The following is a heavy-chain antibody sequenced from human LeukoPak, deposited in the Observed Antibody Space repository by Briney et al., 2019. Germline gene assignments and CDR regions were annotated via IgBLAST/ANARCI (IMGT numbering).Heavy chain of an antibody. CDR2: ISWNSGSI. CDR1: GFTFDDYA. CDR3: AKSKRLYYYDSSGYQYYYGMDV. Sequence: SLRLSCAASGFTFDDYAMHWVRQAPGKGLEWVSGISWNSGSIGYADSVKGRFTISRDNAKNSLYLQMNSLRAEDTALYYCAKSKRLYYYDSSGYQYYYGMDVWGQGTTVTVSS. V-gene: IGHV3-9*01. D-gene: IGHD3-22*01. J-gene: IGHJ6*02.